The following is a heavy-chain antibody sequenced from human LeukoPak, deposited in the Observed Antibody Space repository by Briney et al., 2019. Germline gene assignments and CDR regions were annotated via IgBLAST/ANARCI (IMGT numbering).Heavy chain of an antibody. V-gene: IGHV4-34*01. CDR1: GGSFSGYY. J-gene: IGHJ5*02. Sequence: PSETLSLTCAVYGGSFSGYYWIWIRQPPGKGLEWIGEINHSGSTNYNPSLKSRVTISVDTSKNQFSLKLSSVTAADTAVYYCARAEGSPMSEWYYYGSGIVRWFDPWGQGTLVTVSS. CDR3: ARAEGSPMSEWYYYGSGIVRWFDP. D-gene: IGHD3-10*01. CDR2: INHSGST.